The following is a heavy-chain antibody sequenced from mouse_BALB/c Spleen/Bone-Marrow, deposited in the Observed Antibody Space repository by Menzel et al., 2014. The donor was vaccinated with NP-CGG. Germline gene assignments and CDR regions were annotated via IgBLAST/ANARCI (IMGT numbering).Heavy chain of an antibody. V-gene: IGHV5-4*02. Sequence: EVKLVESGGGLVKPGGSLKLSCAASGFTFSDYYMYWVRRTPEKRLEWVATISDGGSYTYYPDSVKGRFTISRDNAKNNLYLQMSSLRSEDTAMYYCARRDYGYFDVWGAGTTVTVSS. CDR1: GFTFSDYY. J-gene: IGHJ1*01. CDR2: ISDGGSYT. CDR3: ARRDYGYFDV.